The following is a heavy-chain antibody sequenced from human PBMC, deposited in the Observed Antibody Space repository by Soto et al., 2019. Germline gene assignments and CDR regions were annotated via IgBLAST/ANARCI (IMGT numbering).Heavy chain of an antibody. CDR1: GYTITTYD. J-gene: IGHJ6*02. Sequence: ASVKVSCKASGYTITTYDISWVRQATGQGLEWMGRISTYNGNTNYPQSLQGRLTMTTDTSTTTAYMELRSLRSDDTAVYYCARDPCHVLMVNAPNLYGMDVWGQGTTVTVSS. V-gene: IGHV1-18*01. D-gene: IGHD2-8*01. CDR2: ISTYNGNT. CDR3: ARDPCHVLMVNAPNLYGMDV.